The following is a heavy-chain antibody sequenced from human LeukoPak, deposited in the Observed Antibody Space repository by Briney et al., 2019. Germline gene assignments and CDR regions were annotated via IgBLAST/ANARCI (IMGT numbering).Heavy chain of an antibody. D-gene: IGHD5-18*01. CDR2: INPNSGGT. CDR1: GYTFTGYY. V-gene: IGHV1-2*02. J-gene: IGHJ4*02. Sequence: ASVKVSCKASGYTFTGYYMHWVRQAPGQGLEWMGWINPNSGGTNYAQKFQGRVNMTRDTSISTAYMELSRLRSDDTAVYYCGRGRGEGYSYGRYYFDYWGQGTLVTVSS. CDR3: GRGRGEGYSYGRYYFDY.